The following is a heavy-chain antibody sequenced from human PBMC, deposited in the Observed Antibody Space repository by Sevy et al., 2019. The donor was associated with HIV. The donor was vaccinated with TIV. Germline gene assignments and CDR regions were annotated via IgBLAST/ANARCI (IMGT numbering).Heavy chain of an antibody. Sequence: GGSQRLSCAASGFTFSSYSMNWVRQAPGKGLEWVSSISSSSSYIYYADSVKGRFTISRDNAKNSLYLQMNSLRAEDTAVYYCARVGYCSSTRGYFGFSAFDIWGQGTMVTVSS. CDR1: GFTFSSYS. D-gene: IGHD2-2*01. CDR3: ARVGYCSSTRGYFGFSAFDI. CDR2: ISSSSSYI. V-gene: IGHV3-21*01. J-gene: IGHJ3*02.